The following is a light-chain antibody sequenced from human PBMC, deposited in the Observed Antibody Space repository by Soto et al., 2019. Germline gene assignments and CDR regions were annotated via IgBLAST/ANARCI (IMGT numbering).Light chain of an antibody. Sequence: EIVLTQSPGTLSLSPGERATLSCRASQSVSSNYLAWYQQKPGQAPRLLIYGVSSRATGIPDRFSGSGSGTDFTLTITRLEPEDLAVYYCQQYSYSPWTFGQGTKVEIK. CDR3: QQYSYSPWT. V-gene: IGKV3-20*01. CDR2: GVS. CDR1: QSVSSNY. J-gene: IGKJ1*01.